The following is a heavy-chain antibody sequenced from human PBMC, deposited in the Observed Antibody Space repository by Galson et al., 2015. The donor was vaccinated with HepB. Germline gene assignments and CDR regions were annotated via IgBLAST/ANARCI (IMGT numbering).Heavy chain of an antibody. V-gene: IGHV3-30*03. J-gene: IGHJ4*02. Sequence: SLRLSCAVSGATFTTYDIHWVRQAPGKGLEWVAVISYDGNSTYYADSVTGRFSISRDNSRRMLYLQMNSLRADDTALYYCAWGLHYFDSTGYYFSNWGQGTLVTVSS. CDR3: AWGLHYFDSTGYYFSN. CDR2: ISYDGNST. D-gene: IGHD3-22*01. CDR1: GATFTTYD.